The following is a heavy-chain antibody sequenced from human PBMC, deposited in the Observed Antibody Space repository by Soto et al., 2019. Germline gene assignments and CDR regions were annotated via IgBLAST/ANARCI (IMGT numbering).Heavy chain of an antibody. CDR1: GGTFNSYA. CDR3: ARSRGGHYYYGMDV. V-gene: IGHV1-69*13. D-gene: IGHD3-16*01. CDR2: IFPLFGIS. J-gene: IGHJ6*02. Sequence: ASVKVSCKAAGGTFNSYAFIWVRQAPGEGLEWMGGIFPLFGISNHAQKFQGSVTITADASTTTVYMELSTLRSEDTAVYYCARSRGGHYYYGMDVWGQGTTVTVSS.